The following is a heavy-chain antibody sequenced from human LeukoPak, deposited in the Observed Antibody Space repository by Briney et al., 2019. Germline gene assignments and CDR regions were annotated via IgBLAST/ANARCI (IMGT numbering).Heavy chain of an antibody. CDR1: GGSISGHY. CDR2: FYYSGST. J-gene: IGHJ4*02. CDR3: ARGRTWFGELSY. V-gene: IGHV4-59*11. Sequence: PSETLSLTCTVSGGSISGHYWSWIRQPPGKGLEWIGYFYYSGSTHYNPSLKSRVTISVDTSKNQFSLKLSSVTGADTAVYYCARGRTWFGELSYWGQGTLVTVSS. D-gene: IGHD3-10*01.